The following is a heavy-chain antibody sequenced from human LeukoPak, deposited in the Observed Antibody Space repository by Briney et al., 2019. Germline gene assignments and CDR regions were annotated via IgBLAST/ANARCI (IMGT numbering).Heavy chain of an antibody. CDR3: ATYGDYDAFDI. D-gene: IGHD4-17*01. V-gene: IGHV4-59*01. Sequence: PSETLSLTCTVSGGSISSYYWSWIRQPPGKGLEWIGYIYYSGSTNYNPSLKSRVTISVGTSKNQFSLKLSSVTAADTAVYYCATYGDYDAFDIWGQGTMVTVSS. CDR1: GGSISSYY. CDR2: IYYSGST. J-gene: IGHJ3*02.